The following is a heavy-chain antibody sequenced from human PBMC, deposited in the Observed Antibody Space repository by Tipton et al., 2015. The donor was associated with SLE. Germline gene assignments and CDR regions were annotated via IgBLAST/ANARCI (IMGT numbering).Heavy chain of an antibody. Sequence: LRLSCTVSDDSISGYYWSWIRQPPGKGLEWIGYIYYSGSTNYNPSLKSRVTMSVDTSKRRFSLKLSSVTAADTAVYYCARLVVVVAATGHFDYWGQGALVTVSS. V-gene: IGHV4-59*08. CDR2: IYYSGST. CDR1: DDSISGYY. J-gene: IGHJ4*02. D-gene: IGHD2-15*01. CDR3: ARLVVVVAATGHFDY.